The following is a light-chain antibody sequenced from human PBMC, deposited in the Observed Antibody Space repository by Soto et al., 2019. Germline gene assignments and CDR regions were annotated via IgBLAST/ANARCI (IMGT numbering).Light chain of an antibody. CDR2: GAS. Sequence: EIVLTQSPGTLSLSPGERATLSCRASQSLSSTSLAWYQQRPGQAPRLLIYGASSRATGLPDRFGGSGSGTDFTLTISSLQPEDSATYYCQQASSFPLTFGGGTKVDIK. CDR3: QQASSFPLT. CDR1: QSLSSTS. J-gene: IGKJ4*01. V-gene: IGKV3-20*01.